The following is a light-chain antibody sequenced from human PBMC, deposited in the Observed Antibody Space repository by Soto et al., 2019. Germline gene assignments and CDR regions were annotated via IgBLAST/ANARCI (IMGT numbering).Light chain of an antibody. V-gene: IGLV2-14*01. J-gene: IGLJ2*01. CDR2: EVT. Sequence: QSALTQPASVSGSPGQSITISCSGTSSDVGAHDFVSWYQHHPDKAPKVIIFEVTKRPSGVSDRFSGSKTGNTASLTISGLQDEDEADYYFTSYTLSKTVIFGGGTKLTVL. CDR1: SSDVGAHDF. CDR3: TSYTLSKTVI.